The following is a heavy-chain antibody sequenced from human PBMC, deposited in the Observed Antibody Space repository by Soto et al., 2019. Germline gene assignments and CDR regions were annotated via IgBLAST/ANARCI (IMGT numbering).Heavy chain of an antibody. V-gene: IGHV3-23*01. CDR3: ANWVEGSMVYFDF. J-gene: IGHJ4*02. D-gene: IGHD6-13*01. CDR2: ISGSGHRT. Sequence: PGGSLRLSCAASGFTFNNYAMTWARQAPGKGLEWVSSISGSGHRTYYAESVKGRFTISRDNSKNTLYLQMSSLRADDSAIYYCANWVEGSMVYFDFWGQGTPVTVSS. CDR1: GFTFNNYA.